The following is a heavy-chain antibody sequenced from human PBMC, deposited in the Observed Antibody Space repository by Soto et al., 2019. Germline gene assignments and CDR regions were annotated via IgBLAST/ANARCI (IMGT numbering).Heavy chain of an antibody. CDR1: GFTFSSYW. V-gene: IGHV3-7*01. D-gene: IGHD3-22*01. Sequence: QPGGSLRLSCAASGFTFSSYWMSWVRQAPGKGLEWVANIKQDGSEKYYVDSVKGRFTISRDNAKNSLYLQMNSLRAEDTAVYYCARDRLYYYDSSGYVYDYWGQGTLVTVSS. J-gene: IGHJ4*02. CDR2: IKQDGSEK. CDR3: ARDRLYYYDSSGYVYDY.